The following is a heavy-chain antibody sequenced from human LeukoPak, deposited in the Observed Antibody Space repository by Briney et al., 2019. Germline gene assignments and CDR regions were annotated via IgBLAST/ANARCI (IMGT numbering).Heavy chain of an antibody. V-gene: IGHV1-18*01. CDR3: ARARFSSRNRDGYLDS. J-gene: IGHJ4*02. CDR1: GYTFSNYG. CDR2: ISGINTNT. Sequence: ASVKVSCKASGYTFSNYGIHRVRQAPGHGLEWMGWISGINTNTNYAQKVQGRVTMTADTSTATAYMELRSLRSDDTAVYYCARARFSSRNRDGYLDSWGEGTLVTVSS. D-gene: IGHD6-13*01.